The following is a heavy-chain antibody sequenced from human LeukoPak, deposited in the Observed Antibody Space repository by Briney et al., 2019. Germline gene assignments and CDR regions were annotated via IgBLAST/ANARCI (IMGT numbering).Heavy chain of an antibody. J-gene: IGHJ4*02. D-gene: IGHD1-1*01. CDR1: GGSISSSSYY. Sequence: SETLSLTCTVSGGSISSSSYYWGWIRQPPGKGLEWIGSIYYSGSTYYNPSLKSRVTISVDTSKNQFSLKLSSVTAADTAVHYCARQRPGIWKWYYFDYWGQGTLVTVSS. V-gene: IGHV4-39*01. CDR2: IYYSGST. CDR3: ARQRPGIWKWYYFDY.